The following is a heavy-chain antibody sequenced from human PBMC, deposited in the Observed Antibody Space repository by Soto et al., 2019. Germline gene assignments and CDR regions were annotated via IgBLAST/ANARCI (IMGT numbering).Heavy chain of an antibody. D-gene: IGHD6-13*01. V-gene: IGHV3-23*01. J-gene: IGHJ4*02. CDR2: ISGSGGST. Sequence: EVQLLESGGGLVQPGGSLRLSCAASGFTFSSYAMSWVRQAPGKGLEWVSAISGSGGSTYYADSVKGRFTISRDNSKNTLYLQMNSLRAEDTAVYYSAKVIRYSSSWYGDYWGQGTLVTVSS. CDR3: AKVIRYSSSWYGDY. CDR1: GFTFSSYA.